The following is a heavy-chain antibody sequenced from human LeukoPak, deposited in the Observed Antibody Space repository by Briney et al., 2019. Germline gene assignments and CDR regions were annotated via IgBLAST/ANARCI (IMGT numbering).Heavy chain of an antibody. CDR3: ARVYGDYLNFDY. V-gene: IGHV4-30-2*01. CDR1: GGSISSGGYS. J-gene: IGHJ4*02. Sequence: SQTLSLTCAVSGGSISSGGYSWSWIRQPPGKGLEWIGYIYHSGSTYYNPSLKSRVTILVDRSKNQFSLKLSSVTAADTAVYYCARVYGDYLNFDYWGQGTLVTVSS. CDR2: IYHSGST. D-gene: IGHD4-17*01.